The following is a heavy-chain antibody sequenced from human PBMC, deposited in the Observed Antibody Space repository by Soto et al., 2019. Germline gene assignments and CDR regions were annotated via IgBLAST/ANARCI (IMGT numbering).Heavy chain of an antibody. CDR2: IYYSGST. D-gene: IGHD4-17*01. CDR1: GSSVSSGRYY. J-gene: IGHJ4*02. CDR3: ANYPTTVTSDY. V-gene: IGHV4-61*01. Sequence: LPETLSLTCIVSGSSVSSGRYYWSWLRQTPGKGLEWIGYIYYSGSTNYNPSLKSRVTISVDTSKNQFSLKLSSVTAADTAVYYCANYPTTVTSDYWGQGTLVTVSS.